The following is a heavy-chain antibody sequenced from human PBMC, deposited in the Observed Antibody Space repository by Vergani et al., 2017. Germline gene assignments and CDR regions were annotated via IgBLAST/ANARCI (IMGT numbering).Heavy chain of an antibody. Sequence: EVQLVQSGAEVKKPGESLKISCKGSGYSFTSYWIGWVRQMPGKGLEWMGIIYPGDSDTRYSPSFQGQVTISADKSISTAYVQWSSLKASDSAMYYCAGQRDAGSGNYYSSGGYYYYMDVCGKGTTVTVSS. V-gene: IGHV5-51*01. J-gene: IGHJ6*03. CDR1: GYSFTSYW. D-gene: IGHD3-10*01. CDR3: AGQRDAGSGNYYSSGGYYYYMDV. CDR2: IYPGDSDT.